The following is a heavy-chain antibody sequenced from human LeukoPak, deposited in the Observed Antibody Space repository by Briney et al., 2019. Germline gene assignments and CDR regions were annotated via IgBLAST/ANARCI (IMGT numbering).Heavy chain of an antibody. CDR3: ARTDFYYLHYYYYYYMDV. CDR1: GGTFSSYA. Sequence: SVKVSCKASGGTFSSYAISWVRQAPGQGLEWMGGIIPIFGTANYAQKFQGRVTITADKSTSTAYMELSSLRSEGTAVYYCARTDFYYLHYYYYYYMDVWGKGTTVTVSS. D-gene: IGHD2/OR15-2a*01. CDR2: IIPIFGTA. V-gene: IGHV1-69*06. J-gene: IGHJ6*03.